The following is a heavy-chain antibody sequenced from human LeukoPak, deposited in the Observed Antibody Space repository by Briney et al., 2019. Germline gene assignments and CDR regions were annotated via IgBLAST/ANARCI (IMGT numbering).Heavy chain of an antibody. J-gene: IGHJ4*02. CDR3: ARSASSPPLWPHYYGSGSYYDY. CDR1: GGSISSSSYY. D-gene: IGHD3-10*01. CDR2: IYYSGST. Sequence: SETLSLTCTVSGGSISSSSYYWGWIRQPPGKGLEWIGSIYYSGSTYYNPSLKSRVTISVDTSKNQFSLKLSSVTAADTAVYYCARSASSPPLWPHYYGSGSYYDYWGQGTLVTVSS. V-gene: IGHV4-39*07.